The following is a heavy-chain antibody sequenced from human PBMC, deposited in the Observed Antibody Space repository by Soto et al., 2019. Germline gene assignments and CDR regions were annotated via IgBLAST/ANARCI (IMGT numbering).Heavy chain of an antibody. D-gene: IGHD4-4*01. CDR2: INAGNGNT. CDR3: ARDRTTVTTGWFDP. CDR1: GYTFTSYA. V-gene: IGHV1-3*01. Sequence: QVQLVQSGAEVKKPGASVKVSCKASGYTFTSYAMHWVRQAPGQRLEWMGWINAGNGNTKYSQKFQGRVTITRDTSASTAYMDLSSLRSEDTAVYYSARDRTTVTTGWFDPWGQGTLVTVSS. J-gene: IGHJ5*02.